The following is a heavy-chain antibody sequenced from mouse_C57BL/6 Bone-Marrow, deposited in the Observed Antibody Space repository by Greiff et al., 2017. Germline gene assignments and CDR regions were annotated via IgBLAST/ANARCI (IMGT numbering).Heavy chain of an antibody. CDR3: ASLGRPFAY. V-gene: IGHV2-6*01. D-gene: IGHD4-1*01. CDR2: LWGVGST. CDR1: GFSLTSYG. Sequence: VKLVESGPGLVAPSQSLSITCTVSGFSLTSYGVVWVRQSPGKGLEWLGVLWGVGSTNHNSALKSRLRISKDNYKNQAFLKMNSLQTDDTAIYYCASLGRPFAYWGQGTLVTGSA. J-gene: IGHJ3*01.